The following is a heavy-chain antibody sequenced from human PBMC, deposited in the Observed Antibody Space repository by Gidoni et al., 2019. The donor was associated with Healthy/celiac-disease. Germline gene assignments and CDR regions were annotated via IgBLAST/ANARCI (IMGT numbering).Heavy chain of an antibody. D-gene: IGHD3-22*01. CDR1: GGSISSYY. CDR3: ARIAPYYADAFDI. V-gene: IGHV4-59*01. J-gene: IGHJ3*02. CDR2: IYYSGST. Sequence: QVQLQESGPGLVKPSETLSLTCTVSGGSISSYYWSWIRQPPGKGLELIGYIYYSGSTNYNPSLKSRVTISVDTSKNQFSLKLSSVTAADTAVYYCARIAPYYADAFDIWGQGTMVTVSS.